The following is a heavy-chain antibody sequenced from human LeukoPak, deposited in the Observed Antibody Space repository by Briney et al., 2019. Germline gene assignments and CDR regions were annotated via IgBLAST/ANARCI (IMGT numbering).Heavy chain of an antibody. D-gene: IGHD3-22*01. Sequence: GGSLRLSCAASGFTFSKGWMRWVRQAPGKGLEWVGRIKSKTDGGTTDYGAPVKGRFTISRDDSKNTLYLQMNSLKTEDTAVYYCSYYYGSSGHPNFDYWGQGTLVTVSS. CDR1: GFTFSKGW. CDR3: SYYYGSSGHPNFDY. V-gene: IGHV3-15*01. CDR2: IKSKTDGGTT. J-gene: IGHJ4*02.